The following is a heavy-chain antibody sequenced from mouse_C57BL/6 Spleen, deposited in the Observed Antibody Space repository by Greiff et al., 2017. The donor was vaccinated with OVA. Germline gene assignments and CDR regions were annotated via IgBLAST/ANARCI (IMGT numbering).Heavy chain of an antibody. V-gene: IGHV1-52*01. J-gene: IGHJ4*01. Sequence: VQLQQPGAELVRPGSSVKLSCKASGYTFTSYWMHWVKQRPIQGLEWIGNIDPSDSETHYNQKFKDKATLTVDKSSSTAYMQLSSLTSEDSAIYYCARYRLEEGAMDYWGQGTSVTVSS. CDR1: GYTFTSYW. CDR3: ARYRLEEGAMDY. D-gene: IGHD2-14*01. CDR2: IDPSDSET.